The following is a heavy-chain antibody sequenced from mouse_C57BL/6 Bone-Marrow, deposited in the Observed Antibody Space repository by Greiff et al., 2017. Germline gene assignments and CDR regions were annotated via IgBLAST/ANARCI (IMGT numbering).Heavy chain of an antibody. D-gene: IGHD2-13*01. Sequence: QVQLKQPGAELVKPGASVKMSCKASGYTFTSYWITWVKQRPGQGLEWIGDIYPGSGSTNYNEKFKSKATLTVDTSSSTAYMQLSSLTSEGSAVYYCARSGMTTVADVWGTGTTVTVSS. CDR2: IYPGSGST. V-gene: IGHV1-55*01. J-gene: IGHJ1*03. CDR3: ARSGMTTVADV. CDR1: GYTFTSYW.